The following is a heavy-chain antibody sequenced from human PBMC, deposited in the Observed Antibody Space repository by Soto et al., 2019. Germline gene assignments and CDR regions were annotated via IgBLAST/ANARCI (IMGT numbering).Heavy chain of an antibody. J-gene: IGHJ6*02. CDR2: IFSNDEK. D-gene: IGHD5-18*01. Sequence: QVTLKESGPVLVKPTETLTLTCAVSGFSLSNARMGVSWIRQPPGKALEWLAHIFSNDEKSYSTSLKSRLTISKDTSKSQVVLTMTNMDPVDTATYYCARMSRGIQLWEYHYYGMDVWGQGTTVTVSS. V-gene: IGHV2-26*01. CDR1: GFSLSNARMG. CDR3: ARMSRGIQLWEYHYYGMDV.